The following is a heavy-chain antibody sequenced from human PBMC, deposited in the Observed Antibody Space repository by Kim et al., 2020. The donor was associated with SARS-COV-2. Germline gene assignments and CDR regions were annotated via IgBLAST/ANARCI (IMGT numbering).Heavy chain of an antibody. CDR2: IKSKSDGGTA. Sequence: GGSLRLSCAVSGIPFSNAWFNWVRQAPGKGLEWVGRIKSKSDGGTADLAAPVKGRFAISRDDSKNTLYLLMNSLRTDDSGVYYCTTVSMRWGQGTLVTVS. J-gene: IGHJ4*02. CDR3: TTVSMR. CDR1: GIPFSNAW. V-gene: IGHV3-15*01. D-gene: IGHD2-2*01.